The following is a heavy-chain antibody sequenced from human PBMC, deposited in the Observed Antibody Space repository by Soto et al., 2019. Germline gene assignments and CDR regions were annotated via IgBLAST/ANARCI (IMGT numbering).Heavy chain of an antibody. Sequence: QAHLVQFGAGVKKPGSSVKLSCHASTYTFSNFYIHWVRQAPGQGLEWMGMINPVDGATIYAPQFQGAVSMTRDTSTKTVYMEVNRLRSEDTALYYCARGFAASDYWGQGTLVTVSS. D-gene: IGHD6-25*01. CDR3: ARGFAASDY. CDR1: TYTFSNFY. CDR2: INPVDGAT. J-gene: IGHJ4*02. V-gene: IGHV1-46*01.